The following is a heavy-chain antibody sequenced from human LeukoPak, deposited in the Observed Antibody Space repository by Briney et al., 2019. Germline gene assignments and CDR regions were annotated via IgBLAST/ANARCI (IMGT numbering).Heavy chain of an antibody. CDR3: ARAHWDGSGSYYNPLDY. Sequence: PGGSLKLSCAASGFTFDDYGMSWVRQAPGKGLEWVSGINWNGGSTGYADSVKSRFTISRDNAKNSLYLQMNSLRAEDTALYYCARAHWDGSGSYYNPLDYWGQGTLVTVSS. CDR1: GFTFDDYG. J-gene: IGHJ4*02. CDR2: INWNGGST. V-gene: IGHV3-20*04. D-gene: IGHD3-10*01.